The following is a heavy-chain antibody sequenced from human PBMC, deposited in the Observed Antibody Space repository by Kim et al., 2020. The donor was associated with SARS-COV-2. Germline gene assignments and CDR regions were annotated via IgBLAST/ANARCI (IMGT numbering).Heavy chain of an antibody. D-gene: IGHD6-19*01. J-gene: IGHJ4*02. Sequence: SETLSLTCAVSGGSISSSNWWSWVRQPPGKGLEWIGEIYHSGSTNYNPSLKSRVTISVDKSKNQFSLKLSSVTAADTAVYYCARVNVAVAGMGVDYWGQGTLVTVSS. CDR3: ARVNVAVAGMGVDY. CDR1: GGSISSSNW. V-gene: IGHV4-4*02. CDR2: IYHSGST.